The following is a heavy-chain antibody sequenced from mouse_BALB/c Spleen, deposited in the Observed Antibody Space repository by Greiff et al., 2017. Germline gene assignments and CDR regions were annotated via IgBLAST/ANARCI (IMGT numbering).Heavy chain of an antibody. CDR3: ARGISPSNYYGFDY. Sequence: EVQLQQSGAELVRPGALVKLSCKASGFNIKDYYMHWVKQRPEQGLEWIGWIDPENGNTIYDPKFQGKASITADTSSNTAYLQLSSLTSEDTAVYYCARGISPSNYYGFDYWGQGTTLTVSS. D-gene: IGHD1-1*01. CDR1: GFNIKDYY. CDR2: IDPENGNT. J-gene: IGHJ2*01. V-gene: IGHV14-1*02.